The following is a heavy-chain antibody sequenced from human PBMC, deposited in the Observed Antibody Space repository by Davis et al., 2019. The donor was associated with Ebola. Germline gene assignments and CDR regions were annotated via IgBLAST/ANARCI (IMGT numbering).Heavy chain of an antibody. CDR1: GFTFSNYA. CDR2: IGGSGVST. V-gene: IGHV3-23*01. CDR3: AKDIAVAGTFDY. D-gene: IGHD6-19*01. Sequence: GGSLRLSCVGSGFTFSNYAMSWVRQAPGKGLEWVSAIGGSGVSTFYADSVKGRVIISRDNSKNTLYLEMNSLRLEDTAVYYCAKDIAVAGTFDYWGQGTLVTVSS. J-gene: IGHJ4*02.